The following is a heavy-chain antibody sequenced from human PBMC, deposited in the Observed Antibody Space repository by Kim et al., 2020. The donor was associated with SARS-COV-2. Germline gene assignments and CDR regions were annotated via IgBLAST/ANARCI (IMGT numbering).Heavy chain of an antibody. CDR2: ST. J-gene: IGHJ4*02. D-gene: IGHD3-9*01. V-gene: IGHV1-46*01. CDR3: ARDRGQGIIK. Sequence: STSYAQKFQGRVTMTRDTSTSTVYMELSSLRSEDTAVYYCARDRGQGIIKWGQGTLVTVSS.